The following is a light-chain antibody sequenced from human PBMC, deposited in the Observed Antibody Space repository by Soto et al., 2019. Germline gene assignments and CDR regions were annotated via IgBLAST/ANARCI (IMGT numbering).Light chain of an antibody. V-gene: IGKV1-8*01. J-gene: IGKJ4*01. CDR1: QGISSY. CDR3: QQYYSYPRALT. Sequence: AIRMTKSPSSFSASTGDRVTITCRASQGISSYLAWYQQKPGKAPKLLIYAASTLQSGVPSRFSGSGSGTDFTLTISCLQSEDFATYYCQQYYSYPRALTFGGGTKVDIK. CDR2: AAS.